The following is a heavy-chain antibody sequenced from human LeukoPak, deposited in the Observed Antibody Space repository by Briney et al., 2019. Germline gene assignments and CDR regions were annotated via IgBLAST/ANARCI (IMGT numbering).Heavy chain of an antibody. CDR2: INPNSGGT. V-gene: IGHV1-2*02. Sequence: GASVKVSCKASGYTFSDYYMHWVRQAPGQGLEWMGWINPNSGGTNYAQKFQGRVTMTRDTSISTAYMEVSRLRSDDTAVYYCARAAGRYCSGNYCYPHYFDYWGQGTLVTVSS. D-gene: IGHD3-22*01. J-gene: IGHJ4*02. CDR3: ARAAGRYCSGNYCYPHYFDY. CDR1: GYTFSDYY.